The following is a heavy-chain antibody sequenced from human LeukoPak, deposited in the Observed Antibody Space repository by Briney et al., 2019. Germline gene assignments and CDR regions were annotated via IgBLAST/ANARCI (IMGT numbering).Heavy chain of an antibody. CDR2: ISSSSSTI. CDR1: GFTFSSYS. CDR3: ARDKWLTSCLIDY. Sequence: GGSLRLSCAASGFTFSSYSMNWVRQAPGKGLEWVSYISSSSSTIYYADSVKGRFTISRDNAKNSLYLQMNSLRAEDTAVYYCARDKWLTSCLIDYWGQGTLVTVSS. D-gene: IGHD2-2*01. V-gene: IGHV3-48*01. J-gene: IGHJ4*02.